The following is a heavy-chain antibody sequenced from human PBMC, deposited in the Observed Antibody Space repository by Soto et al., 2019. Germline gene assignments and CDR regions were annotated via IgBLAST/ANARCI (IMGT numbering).Heavy chain of an antibody. CDR1: GYTFTSYG. J-gene: IGHJ6*02. Sequence: ASVKVSCKASGYTFTSYGICWVRQAPGQGLEWMGWISGYNGKTNYAQKVQDRVTMTTDTSTSTVYLELRSLRCDDTAVYYCARERQLPYYYYGMDVWGQGTTVTVSS. CDR3: ARERQLPYYYYGMDV. D-gene: IGHD1-26*01. V-gene: IGHV1-18*01. CDR2: ISGYNGKT.